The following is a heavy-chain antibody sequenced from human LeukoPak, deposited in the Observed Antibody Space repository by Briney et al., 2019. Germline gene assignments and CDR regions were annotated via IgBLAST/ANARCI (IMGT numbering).Heavy chain of an antibody. Sequence: ASVKVSCKASGYTSTSYAMHWVRQAPGQRLEWMGWINAGNGNTKYSQEFQGRVTITRDTSASTAYMELSSLRSEDMAVYYCARGDILTGHNDYWGQGTLVTVSS. V-gene: IGHV1-3*03. D-gene: IGHD3-9*01. J-gene: IGHJ4*02. CDR1: GYTSTSYA. CDR3: ARGDILTGHNDY. CDR2: INAGNGNT.